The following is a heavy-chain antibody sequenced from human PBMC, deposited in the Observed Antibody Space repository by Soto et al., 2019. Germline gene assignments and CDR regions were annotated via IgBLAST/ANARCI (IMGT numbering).Heavy chain of an antibody. J-gene: IGHJ4*02. CDR3: ARSSMVSLDY. D-gene: IGHD3-10*01. CDR2: IYYSGST. V-gene: IGHV4-59*08. CDR1: GGSISSYY. Sequence: SETLSLTCTVSGGSISSYYWSWIRQPPGKGLEWIGYIYYSGSTNYNPSLKSRVTISVDTSKNQFSLKLSSVTAADTAVYYCARSSMVSLDYWGQGTLVTVSS.